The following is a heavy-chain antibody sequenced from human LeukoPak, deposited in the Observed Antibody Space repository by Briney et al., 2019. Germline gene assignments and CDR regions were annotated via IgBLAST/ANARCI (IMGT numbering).Heavy chain of an antibody. Sequence: SGALSLTCAVSGGSFSSSNWWSWVRQPPGKGLEWIGEIYHSGSTNYNPSLTSRVTMSVDKSKNQLSLKLSSVTAADTAVYYCARDPTGTTPYYIDLWGPGTLVTVSS. CDR2: IYHSGST. D-gene: IGHD1-1*01. CDR3: ARDPTGTTPYYIDL. CDR1: GGSFSSSNW. J-gene: IGHJ4*02. V-gene: IGHV4-4*02.